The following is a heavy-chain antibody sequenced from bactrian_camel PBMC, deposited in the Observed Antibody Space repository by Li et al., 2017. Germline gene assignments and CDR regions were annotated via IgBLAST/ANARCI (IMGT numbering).Heavy chain of an antibody. Sequence: HVQLVESGGGLVQPGGSLRVSCAATGFTFSTHGMSWIRQTPDLGLEWVASIYSDGAYTYYSASVKGRFTISRDNAENMLYLQMDNLETDDTALYYCTTAHGGSRYLVLWAEFGYWGQGTQVTVS. CDR1: GFTFSTHG. CDR2: IYSDGAYT. J-gene: IGHJ6*01. D-gene: IGHD6*01. V-gene: IGHV3-2*01. CDR3: TTAHGGSRYLVLWAEFGY.